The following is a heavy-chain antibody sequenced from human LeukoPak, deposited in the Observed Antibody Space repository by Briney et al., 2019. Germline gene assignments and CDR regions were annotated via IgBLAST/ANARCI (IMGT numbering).Heavy chain of an antibody. D-gene: IGHD2-2*01. CDR3: ARYNFPAATMYFDY. V-gene: IGHV4-34*01. J-gene: IGHJ4*02. Sequence: SETLSLTCAVYGGSFSGYYWSWIRQPPGKGLEWIGEINHSGSTDYNPSLKSRVTISVDTSKNQFSLKLSSVTAADTAVYYCARYNFPAATMYFDYWGQGTLVTVSS. CDR2: INHSGST. CDR1: GGSFSGYY.